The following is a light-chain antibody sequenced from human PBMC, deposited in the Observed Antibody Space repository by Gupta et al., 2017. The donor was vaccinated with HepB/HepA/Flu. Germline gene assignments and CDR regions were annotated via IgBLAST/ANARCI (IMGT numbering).Light chain of an antibody. J-gene: IGLJ2*01. CDR3: QVWDSSSDHHVV. CDR2: DDS. V-gene: IGLV3-21*03. Sequence: SYVLTQPPSVSVAPGKPARITCGGHNIGSKSVHWYQQKPGQAPVLVVYDDSDRPSGIPERFSGSNSGNTPTLTISRVEAGDEADYYCQVWDSSSDHHVVFGGGTKLTVL. CDR1: NIGSKS.